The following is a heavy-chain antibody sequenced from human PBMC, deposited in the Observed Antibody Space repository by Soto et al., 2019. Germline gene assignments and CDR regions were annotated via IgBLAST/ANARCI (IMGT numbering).Heavy chain of an antibody. CDR2: ISWNSGSI. D-gene: IGHD3-3*01. CDR1: GFTFDDYA. Sequence: GGSLRLSCAASGFTFDDYAMHWVRQAPGKGLEWVSGISWNSGSIGYADSVKGRFTISRDNAKNSLYLQMNSLRAEDTALYYCARGIYYDFWSGYLDYWGQGTLVTVSS. V-gene: IGHV3-9*01. CDR3: ARGIYYDFWSGYLDY. J-gene: IGHJ4*02.